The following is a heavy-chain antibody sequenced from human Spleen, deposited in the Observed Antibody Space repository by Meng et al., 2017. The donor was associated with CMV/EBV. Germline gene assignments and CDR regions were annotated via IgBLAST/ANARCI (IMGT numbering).Heavy chain of an antibody. D-gene: IGHD5-18*01. V-gene: IGHV4-39*07. CDR3: ARDEDISMAYH. J-gene: IGHJ5*02. CDR2: IYYSGST. CDR1: GGSISSSSHY. Sequence: SETLSLTCTVSGGSISSSSHYWGWIRQPPGKGLEWIGSIYYSGSTYYNPSLKSRVTISVDTSKNEFSLKLRSVTAADTAVYYCARDEDISMAYHWGQGTPVTVSS.